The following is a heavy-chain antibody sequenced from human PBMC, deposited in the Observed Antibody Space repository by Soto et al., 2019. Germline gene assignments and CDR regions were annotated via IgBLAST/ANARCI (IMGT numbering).Heavy chain of an antibody. CDR2: IPSRGRP. V-gene: IGHV4-30-4*01. CDR1: IATIAVGSNY. CDR3: VRDRYSGYDVAL. J-gene: IGHJ4*02. D-gene: IGHD5-12*01. Sequence: PSESLSLTCSACIATIAVGSNYWSWVRQPPGKGLEWIGYIPSRGRPFYNPSLTSRGTISADSSKNQLSLQLTSVTAADTAGYYCVRDRYSGYDVALWGQGNLFT.